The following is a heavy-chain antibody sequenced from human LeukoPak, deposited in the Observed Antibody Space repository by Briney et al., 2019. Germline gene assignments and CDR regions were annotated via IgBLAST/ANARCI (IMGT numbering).Heavy chain of an antibody. CDR2: INHNSGGT. V-gene: IGHV1-2*06. D-gene: IGHD6-13*01. J-gene: IGHJ5*02. CDR1: GYTFTGYY. CDR3: ARYLASSSWYNWFDP. Sequence: ASXKVSCKASGYTFTGYYMHWVRQAPGQGLEWMGRINHNSGGTKYAQKLQGRVTMTRDTSRRTAYMELSRLRSDDTAVYYCARYLASSSWYNWFDPWGQGTLVTVSS.